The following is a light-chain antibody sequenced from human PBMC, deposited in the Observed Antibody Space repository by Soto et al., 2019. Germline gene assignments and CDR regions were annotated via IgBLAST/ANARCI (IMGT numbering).Light chain of an antibody. CDR2: WSS. Sequence: DIVMTQSPDSLAVSLGERATINCKSSQSVLYSSNNQTYLAWYQQKPGQPPKLLIYWSSTRESGVPDRFSGSESGTDFTLTISSLQAEDVAFYYCQQYYSTPPVTFGPGTKVDIK. V-gene: IGKV4-1*01. CDR1: QSVLYSSNNQTY. J-gene: IGKJ3*01. CDR3: QQYYSTPPVT.